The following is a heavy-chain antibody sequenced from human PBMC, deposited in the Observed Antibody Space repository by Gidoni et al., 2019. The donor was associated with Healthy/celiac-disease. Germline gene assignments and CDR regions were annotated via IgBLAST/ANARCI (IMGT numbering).Heavy chain of an antibody. CDR2: INHSGST. Sequence: QVQLQQWGAGLLKPSETLSLTCAVYGGSFSGYYWSWIRQPPGKGLEWIGEINHSGSTNYNPSLKSRVTISVDTSKNQFSLKLSSVTAADTAVYYCARATGYCSSTSCYLGNWFDPWGQGTLVTVSS. CDR1: GGSFSGYY. CDR3: ARATGYCSSTSCYLGNWFDP. J-gene: IGHJ5*02. D-gene: IGHD2-2*01. V-gene: IGHV4-34*01.